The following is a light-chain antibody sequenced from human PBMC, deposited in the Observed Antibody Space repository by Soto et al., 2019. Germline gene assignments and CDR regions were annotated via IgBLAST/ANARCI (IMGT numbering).Light chain of an antibody. Sequence: EIVLTQSPGTLSLSPGERATLSCRASQSVSSSYLAWYQQKPGQAPRLLIYGASSRATGIPDRFSGSGSGTDCTLTISRLEPEDFAVYYFQQYGSSPLLTFGGGTKVEIK. CDR2: GAS. J-gene: IGKJ4*01. V-gene: IGKV3-20*01. CDR1: QSVSSSY. CDR3: QQYGSSPLLT.